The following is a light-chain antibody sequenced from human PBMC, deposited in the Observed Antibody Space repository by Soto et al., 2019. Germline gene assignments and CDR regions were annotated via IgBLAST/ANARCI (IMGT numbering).Light chain of an antibody. Sequence: QSVLTQPPSVSGSPGQSVTISCTGTSGDIGTYNRVSWYQQTPGTAPKVMIYEVSKRPSGVPDRFSGSQSGNTASLTISGLQAEDEADYYCSSYTTSTLVFGGGTKLTVL. J-gene: IGLJ2*01. CDR2: EVS. CDR1: SGDIGTYNR. V-gene: IGLV2-18*02. CDR3: SSYTTSTLV.